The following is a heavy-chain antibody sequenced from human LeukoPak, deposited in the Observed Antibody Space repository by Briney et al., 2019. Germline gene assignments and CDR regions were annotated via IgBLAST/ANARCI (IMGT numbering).Heavy chain of an antibody. J-gene: IGHJ4*02. CDR2: ISSSDSTI. CDR1: GFNFISYE. Sequence: GGSLRLSCAASGFNFISYEMNWVRQAPGKGLEWVSYISSSDSTIYYADSVKGRFTISRDNAKKSMYLQMNSLRAEDTAVYYCARDRWSASGSSWYDYWGQGTQVTVSS. V-gene: IGHV3-48*03. CDR3: ARDRWSASGSSWYDY. D-gene: IGHD6-13*01.